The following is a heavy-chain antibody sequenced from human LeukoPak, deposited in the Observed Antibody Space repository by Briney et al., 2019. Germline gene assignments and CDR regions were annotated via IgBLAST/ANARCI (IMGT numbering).Heavy chain of an antibody. Sequence: ASVKVSCKASGYTFTGYYMHWVRQARGQGLGWMGRINLNSGGTNYTQKVQGRVTTTRDTSISTAYMELSRLRSDDTAVYYSARDRDYVWGRYRLDAFDIWGQGTMVTVSS. CDR1: GYTFTGYY. CDR3: ARDRDYVWGRYRLDAFDI. CDR2: INLNSGGT. J-gene: IGHJ3*02. V-gene: IGHV1-2*06. D-gene: IGHD3-16*02.